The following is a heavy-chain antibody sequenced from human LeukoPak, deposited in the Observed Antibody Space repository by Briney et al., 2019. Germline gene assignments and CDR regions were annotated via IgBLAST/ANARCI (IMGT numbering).Heavy chain of an antibody. CDR1: GGSISSYY. CDR2: IYYSGST. CDR3: AREGVAARPGLYYFDY. J-gene: IGHJ4*02. V-gene: IGHV4-59*01. D-gene: IGHD6-6*01. Sequence: SETLSLTCTVSGGSISSYYWSWIRQPPGKGLEWIGYIYYSGSTNYNPSLKSRVTISVDASKNQFSLKLSSVTAADTAVYYCAREGVAARPGLYYFDYRGQGTLVTVSS.